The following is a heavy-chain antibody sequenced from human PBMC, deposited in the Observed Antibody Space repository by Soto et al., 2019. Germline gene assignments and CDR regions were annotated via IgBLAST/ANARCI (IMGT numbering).Heavy chain of an antibody. D-gene: IGHD1-7*01. V-gene: IGHV1-69*06. Sequence: QVQLVQSGAEVKKPGSSVKVSCKASGGTFSNYVVNWVRQAPGQGLEWMGRIIPISGAANYAQKFQGRVTITADKSTSTSYRELSSLRSEDTAVYYCARDMTRTVVPYFDFWGKGTLVTVSS. J-gene: IGHJ4*02. CDR3: ARDMTRTVVPYFDF. CDR1: GGTFSNYV. CDR2: IIPISGAA.